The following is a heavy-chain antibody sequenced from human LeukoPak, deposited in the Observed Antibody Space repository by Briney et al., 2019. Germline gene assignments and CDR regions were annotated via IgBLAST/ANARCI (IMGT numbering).Heavy chain of an antibody. CDR1: DDSISDYY. D-gene: IGHD4-23*01. V-gene: IGHV4-59*01. CDR3: ARGPSGGDY. J-gene: IGHJ4*02. Sequence: PSETLSLTCTVSDDSISDYYRGWIRQPPGKGLEWIGYFYNSGRSTYNPSLKSRVTISADTSKNQFSLKLSSVTAADTAVYYCARGPSGGDYWGQGTLVTVSS. CDR2: FYNSGRS.